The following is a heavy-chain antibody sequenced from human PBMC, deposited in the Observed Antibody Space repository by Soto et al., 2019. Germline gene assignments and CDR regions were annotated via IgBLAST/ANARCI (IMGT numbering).Heavy chain of an antibody. Sequence: LSLTCTVSGGSISSSSYYWGWIRQPPGKGLEWNGSIYYSGSTYYNPSLKSRVTISVDTSKNQFSLKLSSVTAADTAVYYCARQSIAARRPHYYWFDPWGQGTLVTVSS. V-gene: IGHV4-39*01. CDR3: ARQSIAARRPHYYWFDP. D-gene: IGHD6-6*01. CDR2: IYYSGST. J-gene: IGHJ5*02. CDR1: GGSISSSSYY.